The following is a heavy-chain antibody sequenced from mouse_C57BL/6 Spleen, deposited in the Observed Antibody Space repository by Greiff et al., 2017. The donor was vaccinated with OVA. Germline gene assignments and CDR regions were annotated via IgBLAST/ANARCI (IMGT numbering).Heavy chain of an antibody. CDR3: ASYGSYYCGSSSMDY. J-gene: IGHJ4*01. CDR2: IRNRANGSTT. D-gene: IGHD1-1*01. CDR1: GFTFTDYY. V-gene: IGHV7-3*01. Sequence: DVMLVESGGGLVQPGGSLSLSCAASGFTFTDYYMSWVRQPPGKALEWLGTIRNRANGSTTQYSASVKGRFTSSSDTSPSILYLQMNSLMAKDSATYYGASYGSYYCGSSSMDYWGQGTSLTVSS.